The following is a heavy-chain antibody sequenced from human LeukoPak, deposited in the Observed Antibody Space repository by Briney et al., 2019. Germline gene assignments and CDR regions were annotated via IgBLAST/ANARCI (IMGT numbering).Heavy chain of an antibody. CDR3: AKDLTRIAVAGSVGTQH. CDR2: IRYDGTNK. V-gene: IGHV3-30*02. J-gene: IGHJ1*01. Sequence: GGSLRLSCAASGFTLSNYDMHWVRQAPGKGLEWVAFIRYDGTNKYYADSVKGRFTISRDNSKNTLYLQMNSLRTEDTAVYYCAKDLTRIAVAGSVGTQHWGQGTLVTVSS. D-gene: IGHD6-19*01. CDR1: GFTLSNYD.